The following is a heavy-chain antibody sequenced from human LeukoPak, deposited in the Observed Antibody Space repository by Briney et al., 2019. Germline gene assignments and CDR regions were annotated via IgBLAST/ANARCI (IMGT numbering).Heavy chain of an antibody. V-gene: IGHV4-39*07. CDR1: GGSISSSSYY. CDR3: ARESITMVRGVILGEPFDY. D-gene: IGHD3-10*01. CDR2: IYYSGST. Sequence: SETLSLTCTVSGGSISSSSYYWGWIRQPPGKGLEWIGSIYYSGSTYYNPSLKSRVTISVDTSKNQFSLKLSSVTAADTAVYYCARESITMVRGVILGEPFDYWGQGTLVTVSS. J-gene: IGHJ4*02.